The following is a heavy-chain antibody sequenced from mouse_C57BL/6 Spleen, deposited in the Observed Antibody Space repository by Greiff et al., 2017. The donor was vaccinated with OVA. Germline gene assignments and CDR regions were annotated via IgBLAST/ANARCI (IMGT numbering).Heavy chain of an antibody. D-gene: IGHD2-2*01. V-gene: IGHV1-22*01. CDR1: GYTFTDYN. CDR3: ASPMVTGRGFAY. Sequence: EVQLQQSGPELVKPGASVKMSCKASGYTFTDYNMHWVKQSHGKSLEWIGYINPNNGGTSYNQKFKGKATLTVNKSSSTAYMELRSLTSEDSAVYYCASPMVTGRGFAYWDQGTLVTVSA. J-gene: IGHJ3*01. CDR2: INPNNGGT.